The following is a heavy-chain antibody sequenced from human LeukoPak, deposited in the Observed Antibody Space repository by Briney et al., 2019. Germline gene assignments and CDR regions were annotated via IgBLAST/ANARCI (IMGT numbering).Heavy chain of an antibody. CDR2: IYYRGST. CDR1: GGSISSYY. J-gene: IGHJ2*01. CDR3: ARNGDRDYWYFDL. V-gene: IGHV4-59*01. D-gene: IGHD7-27*01. Sequence: SETLSLTRTVSGGSISSYYWSWIRQPPGKGLECIGYIYYRGSTKYNPSLKSRVTISVDKSKNHFSLKLSSVTAADTAVYYCARNGDRDYWYFDLWGRGTLVTVSS.